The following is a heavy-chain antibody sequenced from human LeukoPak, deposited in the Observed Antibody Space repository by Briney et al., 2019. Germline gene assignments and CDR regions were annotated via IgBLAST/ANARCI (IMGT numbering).Heavy chain of an antibody. V-gene: IGHV3-23*01. CDR2: ISGSGGST. CDR1: GFTFSSYA. J-gene: IGHJ4*02. CDR3: AKDPENSVATSKFDY. D-gene: IGHD5-24*01. Sequence: QAGGSLRLSCAASGFTFSSYAMSWVRQAPGKGLEWVSAISGSGGSTYYADSVKGRFTISRDNSKNTLYLQMNSLRAEDTAVYYCAKDPENSVATSKFDYWGQGTLVTVSS.